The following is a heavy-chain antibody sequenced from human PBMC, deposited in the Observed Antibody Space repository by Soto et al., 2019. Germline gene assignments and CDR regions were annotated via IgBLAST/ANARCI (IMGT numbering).Heavy chain of an antibody. CDR1: GYTFTSYA. CDR3: ARDPTTVAYYYYYGMDV. J-gene: IGHJ6*02. CDR2: SNAGNGNT. D-gene: IGHD4-17*01. Sequence: ASVKVSCKASGYTFTSYAMHWVRQAPGQRLEWMGWSNAGNGNTKYSQKFQGRVTITRDTSASTAYMELSSLRSEDTAVYYCARDPTTVAYYYYYGMDVWGQGTTVTVSS. V-gene: IGHV1-3*01.